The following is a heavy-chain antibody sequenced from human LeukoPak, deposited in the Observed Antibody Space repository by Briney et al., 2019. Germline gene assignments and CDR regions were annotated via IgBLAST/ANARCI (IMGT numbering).Heavy chain of an antibody. Sequence: PGGSLRLSCAASGFTFSSYAMHWVRQAPGKGLEYVSAISSNGGSTYYANSVKGRFTISRDNSKNTLYLQMGSLRAEDTAVYYCASSGSYYWSFDYWGQGTLVTVSS. D-gene: IGHD1-26*01. J-gene: IGHJ4*02. CDR2: ISSNGGST. V-gene: IGHV3-64*01. CDR3: ASSGSYYWSFDY. CDR1: GFTFSSYA.